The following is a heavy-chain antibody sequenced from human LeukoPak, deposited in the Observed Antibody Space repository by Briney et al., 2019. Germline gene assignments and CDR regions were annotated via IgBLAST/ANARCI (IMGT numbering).Heavy chain of an antibody. D-gene: IGHD3-10*01. Sequence: SETLSLTCTVSGGSISSYYWSWIRQPAGKGLEWIGRIYTSGSTNYNPPLKSRVTMSVDTSKNQFSLKLSSVTAADTAVYYCASHLPSMVRGVIYYYYYMDVWGKGTTVTVSS. V-gene: IGHV4-4*07. CDR3: ASHLPSMVRGVIYYYYYMDV. CDR2: IYTSGST. J-gene: IGHJ6*03. CDR1: GGSISSYY.